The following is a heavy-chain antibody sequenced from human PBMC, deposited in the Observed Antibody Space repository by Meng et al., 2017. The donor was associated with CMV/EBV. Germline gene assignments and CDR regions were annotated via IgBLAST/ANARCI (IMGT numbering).Heavy chain of an antibody. CDR3: AGGRQLVPPGY. Sequence: GSLRLSCAVSGGSISSSNWWSWVRQPPGKGLEWIGEIYHSGSTNYNPSLKSRVTISVDKSKNQFSLKLSSVTAADTAVYYCAGGRQLVPPGYWGQGTLVTVSS. CDR2: IYHSGST. V-gene: IGHV4-4*02. J-gene: IGHJ4*02. CDR1: GGSISSSNW. D-gene: IGHD6-13*01.